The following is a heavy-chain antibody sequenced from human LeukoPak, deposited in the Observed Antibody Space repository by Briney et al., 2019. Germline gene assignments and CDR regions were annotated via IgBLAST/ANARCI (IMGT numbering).Heavy chain of an antibody. CDR3: AKAYHDSGCLIDY. Sequence: GGSLRLSCAASGITFSSHAMAWVRQAPGKGLEWVAAIRGNGATTDYADSVKGRFTISRDNSKSTLYLQMNSLRAEDTAVYYCAKAYHDSGCLIDYWGQGTLVTVSS. CDR2: IRGNGATT. D-gene: IGHD6-19*01. CDR1: GITFSSHA. J-gene: IGHJ4*02. V-gene: IGHV3-23*01.